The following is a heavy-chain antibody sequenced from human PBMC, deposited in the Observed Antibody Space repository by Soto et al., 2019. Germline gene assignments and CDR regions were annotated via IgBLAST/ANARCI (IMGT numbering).Heavy chain of an antibody. D-gene: IGHD4-17*01. CDR3: ARDAGDWFDP. J-gene: IGHJ5*02. Sequence: PSETLSLTCTVSGGSISSYYWSWIRQPPGKGLEWIGDINYSGSTNYNPSLKSRVTISVDTSKNQFSLKLSSVTAADTAVYYCARDAGDWFDPWGQGTLVTVSS. CDR2: INYSGST. CDR1: GGSISSYY. V-gene: IGHV4-59*12.